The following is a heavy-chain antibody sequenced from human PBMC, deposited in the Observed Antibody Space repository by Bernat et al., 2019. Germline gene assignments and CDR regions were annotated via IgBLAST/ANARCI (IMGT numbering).Heavy chain of an antibody. V-gene: IGHV3-74*01. CDR1: GFTFSSYW. CDR2: INSDGSST. D-gene: IGHD2-15*01. J-gene: IGHJ4*02. Sequence: EVQLVESGGGLVQPGGSLRLSCAASGFTFSSYWMHWVRQAPGKGLVWVSRINSDGSSTSYADSVKGRFTISRDNAKNTLYLQMNSLRAEDMAVYYCARGVYCSGGSCYSPGFDYWGQGTLVTVSS. CDR3: ARGVYCSGGSCYSPGFDY.